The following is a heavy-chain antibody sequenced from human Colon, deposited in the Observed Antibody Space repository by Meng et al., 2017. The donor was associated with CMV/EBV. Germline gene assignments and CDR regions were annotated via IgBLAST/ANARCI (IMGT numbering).Heavy chain of an antibody. D-gene: IGHD3-16*01. J-gene: IGHJ3*02. Sequence: GESLKISCEASGFTFSNVWMTWVRQAPGKGLEWVGRIKSKSGGGTTDYAAPVEGRFTISRDDSKNTLYLQMNSLTTEDTAVYYCASGGFRLERSPDGFDIWGQGTMVTVSS. CDR2: IKSKSGGGTT. CDR1: GFTFSNVW. CDR3: ASGGFRLERSPDGFDI. V-gene: IGHV3-15*01.